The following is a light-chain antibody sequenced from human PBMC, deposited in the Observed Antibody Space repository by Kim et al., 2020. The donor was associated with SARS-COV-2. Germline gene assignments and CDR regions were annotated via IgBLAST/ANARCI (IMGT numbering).Light chain of an antibody. J-gene: IGKJ2*01. CDR1: QSIRSY. CDR2: TAS. V-gene: IGKV1-39*01. Sequence: ASVGDRVTITCRASQSIRSYLNWYHQKPGKAPRALIYTASTLHTGVPSRFSGSGSGTDFTLTISSLQPEDCGTYYCQQTFSIPYTFGQGTKVDIK. CDR3: QQTFSIPYT.